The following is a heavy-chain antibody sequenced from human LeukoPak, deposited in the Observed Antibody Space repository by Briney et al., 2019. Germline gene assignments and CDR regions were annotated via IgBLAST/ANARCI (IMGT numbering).Heavy chain of an antibody. CDR3: ARGGEHDYVWGSYRYRWFDP. D-gene: IGHD3-16*02. CDR2: IIPIFGTA. Sequence: SVKVSCKASGGTFSNYAISWVRQAPGQGLEWMGGIIPIFGTANYAQKFRGRVTITADKSTRTAYMELSSLRSDDTAVYYCARGGEHDYVWGSYRYRWFDPWGQGTLVTVSS. CDR1: GGTFSNYA. V-gene: IGHV1-69*06. J-gene: IGHJ5*02.